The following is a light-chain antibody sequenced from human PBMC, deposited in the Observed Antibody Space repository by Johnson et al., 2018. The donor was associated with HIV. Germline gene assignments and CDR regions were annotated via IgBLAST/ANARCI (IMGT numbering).Light chain of an antibody. CDR2: EHN. J-gene: IGLJ1*01. CDR3: GTWDSGLSAGV. Sequence: QSVLTQPPSVSAAPGQRVTISCSGGIANIGNNYVSWYQQLPGTAPKLLIYEHNKRPSGIPDRFSGSKSGTSATLDISGLQTGDEADYYCGTWDSGLSAGVLRTATKVTVL. CDR1: IANIGNNY. V-gene: IGLV1-51*02.